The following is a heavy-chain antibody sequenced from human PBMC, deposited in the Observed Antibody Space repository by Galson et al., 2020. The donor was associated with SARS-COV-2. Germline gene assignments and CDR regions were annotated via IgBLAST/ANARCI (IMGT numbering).Heavy chain of an antibody. CDR1: GFTFSTYG. D-gene: IGHD3-16*02. V-gene: IGHV3-48*04. J-gene: IGHJ4*02. CDR2: ISSSSSII. CDR3: ARDNQRGIHLGELSFGFDY. Sequence: GESLKISCAASGFTFSTYGINWVRQAPGKGLEWVSYISSSSSIIYYADSVKGRFTISRDNAKNSLYLQMNSLRVEDTAVYYCARDNQRGIHLGELSFGFDYWVQGTLVTVSS.